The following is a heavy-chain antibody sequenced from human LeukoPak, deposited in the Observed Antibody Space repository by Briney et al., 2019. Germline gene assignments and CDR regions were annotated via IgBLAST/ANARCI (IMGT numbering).Heavy chain of an antibody. CDR2: ISSSGSTI. J-gene: IGHJ6*03. Sequence: GGSLRLSCAASGFTFSSYEMNWVRQAPGKGLEWGSYISSSGSTIYYADSVKGRFTISRDNAKNSLYLQMNSLRAEDTAVYYCARGAGSGADYYYYYYMDVWGKGTTVTVSS. CDR3: ARGAGSGADYYYYYYMDV. CDR1: GFTFSSYE. D-gene: IGHD1-26*01. V-gene: IGHV3-48*03.